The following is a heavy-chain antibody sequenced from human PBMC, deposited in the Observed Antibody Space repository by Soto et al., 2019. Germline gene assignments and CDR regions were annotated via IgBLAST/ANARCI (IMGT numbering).Heavy chain of an antibody. D-gene: IGHD2-21*02. Sequence: PSETLSLTCTVSGGSISSGGYYWSWIRQHPGKGLEWIGYIYYSGSTYYNPSLKSRVTISVDTSKNQFSLNLSSVTAADTAVYFCAREDDGGDSLDVWGQGTTVTVSS. V-gene: IGHV4-30-4*08. CDR3: AREDDGGDSLDV. CDR2: IYYSGST. J-gene: IGHJ6*02. CDR1: GGSISSGGYY.